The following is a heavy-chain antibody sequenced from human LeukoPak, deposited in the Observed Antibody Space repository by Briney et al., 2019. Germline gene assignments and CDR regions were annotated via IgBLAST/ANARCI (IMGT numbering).Heavy chain of an antibody. Sequence: GASVKVSCKASGYTFTSYAMNWVRQAPGQGLEWMGWISTNTGNPTYAQGFTGRFVFSLDTSVSTAYLQISSLKAEDTAVYYCARDPTDCSSTSCYSYYFDYWGQGTLVTVSS. J-gene: IGHJ4*02. CDR1: GYTFTSYA. V-gene: IGHV7-4-1*02. CDR2: ISTNTGNP. CDR3: ARDPTDCSSTSCYSYYFDY. D-gene: IGHD2-2*01.